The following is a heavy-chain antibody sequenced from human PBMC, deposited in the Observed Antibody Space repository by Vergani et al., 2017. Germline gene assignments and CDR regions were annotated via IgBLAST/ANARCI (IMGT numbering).Heavy chain of an antibody. D-gene: IGHD1-26*01. V-gene: IGHV3-23*04. CDR3: AKRGIWGELGSDYGMDV. CDR1: GFTVSSNE. CDR2: ISGSGGST. Sequence: EVQLVESRGVLVQPGGSLRLSCAASGFTVSSNEMSWVRQAPGKGLEWVSAISGSGGSTYYADSVKGRFTISRDNSKNTLYLQMNSLRAEDTAVYYCAKRGIWGELGSDYGMDVWGQGP. J-gene: IGHJ6*02.